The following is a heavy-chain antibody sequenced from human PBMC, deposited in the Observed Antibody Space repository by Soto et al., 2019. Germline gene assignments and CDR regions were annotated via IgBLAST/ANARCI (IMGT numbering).Heavy chain of an antibody. CDR3: ASSHYGDYVFDY. CDR2: IYYSGST. D-gene: IGHD4-17*01. V-gene: IGHV4-31*03. Sequence: SETLSLTCTVSGGSISSGGYYWSWIRQHPGKGLEWIGYIYYSGSTYYNPSLKSRVTISVDTSKNQFSLKLSSVTAADTAVYYCASSHYGDYVFDYWGQGTLVTVSS. CDR1: GGSISSGGYY. J-gene: IGHJ4*02.